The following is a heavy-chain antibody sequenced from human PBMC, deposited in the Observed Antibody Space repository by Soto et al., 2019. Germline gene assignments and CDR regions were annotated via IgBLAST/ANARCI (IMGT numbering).Heavy chain of an antibody. J-gene: IGHJ4*01. D-gene: IGHD3-22*01. Sequence: SETLSLTCAVSGYFIGSGYSWGWIRQPPGKGLEWLGTVYHSGNTYYKPSLQSRVTISIDTSKNHFSLKLRSVTAADKAVYYCARDLHYFDGSGFHWEAPFEYWGHGTLVTVS. CDR2: VYHSGNT. CDR3: ARDLHYFDGSGFHWEAPFEY. V-gene: IGHV4-38-2*02. CDR1: GYFIGSGYS.